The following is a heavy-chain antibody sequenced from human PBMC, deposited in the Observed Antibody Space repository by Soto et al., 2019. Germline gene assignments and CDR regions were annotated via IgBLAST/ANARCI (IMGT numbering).Heavy chain of an antibody. D-gene: IGHD3-22*01. CDR3: ASYGRDSSGYYYYDY. Sequence: GGSLRLSCAASGFTFSSSWMSWVRQAPGKGLEWVANIKQDGTETYYVDSVKGRFTISRDNAKNSLSLQMNILRAEDTAIYYCASYGRDSSGYYYYDYWGQGTLVTV. J-gene: IGHJ4*02. V-gene: IGHV3-7*01. CDR2: IKQDGTET. CDR1: GFTFSSSW.